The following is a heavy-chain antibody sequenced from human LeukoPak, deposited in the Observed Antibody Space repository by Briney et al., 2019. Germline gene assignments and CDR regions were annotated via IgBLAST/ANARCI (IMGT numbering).Heavy chain of an antibody. D-gene: IGHD4-17*01. CDR1: GFTFSSYW. Sequence: TGGSLRLSCAASGFTFSSYWMHWVRQAPGKGLVWVSRINSDGSSTSYADSVKGRFTISRDNAKNTLYLQMNSLRAEDTAVYYCATSTTVTTYYYYGMDVWGQGTTVTVSS. CDR3: ATSTTVTTYYYYGMDV. CDR2: INSDGSST. J-gene: IGHJ6*02. V-gene: IGHV3-74*01.